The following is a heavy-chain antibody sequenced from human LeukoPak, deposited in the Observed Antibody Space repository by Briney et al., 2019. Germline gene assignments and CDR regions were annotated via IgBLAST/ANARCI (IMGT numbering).Heavy chain of an antibody. CDR1: GFTFSSYW. J-gene: IGHJ4*02. CDR3: ARDQVATGIVYYFDY. Sequence: GGSLRLSCAASGFTFSSYWMSLVRQAPGKGLEWVANIKQDGSEKYYVDSVKGRFTISRDNAKNSLYLQMNSLRAEDTAVYYCARDQVATGIVYYFDYWGQGTLVTVSS. CDR2: IKQDGSEK. D-gene: IGHD5-12*01. V-gene: IGHV3-7*01.